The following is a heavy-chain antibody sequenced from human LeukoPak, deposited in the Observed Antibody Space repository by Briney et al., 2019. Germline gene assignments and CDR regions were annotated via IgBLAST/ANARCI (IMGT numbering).Heavy chain of an antibody. CDR2: VGIDSGNT. D-gene: IGHD2-2*01. CDR3: ARDTKYAFDN. J-gene: IGHJ4*02. Sequence: PGGSLRLSCVASGFIFGDYSMNWVRQAPGKGLEWISYVGIDSGNTMYADSVKGRFTISGDKAKDSLYLQMNSLRVEDTAVYYCARDTKYAFDNWGQGTLVTVSS. V-gene: IGHV3-48*01. CDR1: GFIFGDYS.